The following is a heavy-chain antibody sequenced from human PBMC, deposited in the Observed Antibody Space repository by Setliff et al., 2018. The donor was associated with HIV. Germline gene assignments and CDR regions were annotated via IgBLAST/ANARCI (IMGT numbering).Heavy chain of an antibody. CDR2: ISSYNGNT. J-gene: IGHJ3*02. CDR3: ARGLYSSSSRGAFDI. D-gene: IGHD6-6*01. Sequence: ASVKVSCKAYGYTFTSYGITWVRQAPGQGLEWMGWISSYNGNTDYAQKLQGRVTMTTHTSTTTAYMELRSLRSDDTAVYYCARGLYSSSSRGAFDIWGQGTMVTVSS. CDR1: GYTFTSYG. V-gene: IGHV1-18*01.